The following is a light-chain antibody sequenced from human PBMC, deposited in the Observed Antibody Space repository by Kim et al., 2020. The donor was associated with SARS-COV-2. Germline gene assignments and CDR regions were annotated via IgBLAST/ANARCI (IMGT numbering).Light chain of an antibody. V-gene: IGLV1-44*01. CDR3: AAWDDSLHGVV. CDR1: SSNIGSNT. Sequence: QSVLTQPPSASGTPGPRFTISCSGSSSNIGSNTVNWYQQLPGTAPKLLIYSNNQRPSGVPDRFSGSKSGTSASLAISGLQSEDEADYYCAAWDDSLHGVVFGGGTQLTVL. J-gene: IGLJ2*01. CDR2: SNN.